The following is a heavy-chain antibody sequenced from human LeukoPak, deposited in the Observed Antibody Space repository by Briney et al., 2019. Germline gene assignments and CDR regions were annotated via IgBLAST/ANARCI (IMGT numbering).Heavy chain of an antibody. CDR3: ARDIPGGASFLDQ. CDR2: IHESGSYQ. V-gene: IGHV3-7*01. Sequence: GGSPRLSCAASGFTFNNYWMTWVRQAPGKGLEWVAHIHESGSYQNYVDSVRGRFTVSRDNTKRVLYLQMDSLRAEDTAVYYCARDIPGGASFLDQWGQGTLVTVSS. D-gene: IGHD5-18*01. CDR1: GFTFNNYW. J-gene: IGHJ5*02.